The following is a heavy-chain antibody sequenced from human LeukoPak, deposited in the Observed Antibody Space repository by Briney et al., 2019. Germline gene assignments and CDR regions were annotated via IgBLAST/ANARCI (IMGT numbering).Heavy chain of an antibody. Sequence: PSETLSLTCTVSGGSISSGSYYWSWIRQPAGKGLEWIGRIYTSGNTNYNPSLKSRVTISVDTSKNQFSLKLSSVTAADTAVYYCARDGYYFDYWGQGTLVTVSS. CDR2: IYTSGNT. CDR1: GGSISSGSYY. J-gene: IGHJ4*02. V-gene: IGHV4-61*02. CDR3: ARDGYYFDY. D-gene: IGHD1-14*01.